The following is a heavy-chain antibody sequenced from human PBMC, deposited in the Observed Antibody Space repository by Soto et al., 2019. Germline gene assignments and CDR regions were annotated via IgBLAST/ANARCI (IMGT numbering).Heavy chain of an antibody. V-gene: IGHV1-24*01. CDR2: FDPEDGET. Sequence: ASVKVSCKVSGYTLTELSMHWVRQAPGKGLEWMGGFDPEDGETIYAQKFQGRVTMTEDTSTDTAYMELSSLRSEDTAVYYCATAGRERWLQFAAPFAWSKFDYWGQGTLVTVSS. J-gene: IGHJ4*02. CDR3: ATAGRERWLQFAAPFAWSKFDY. D-gene: IGHD5-12*01. CDR1: GYTLTELS.